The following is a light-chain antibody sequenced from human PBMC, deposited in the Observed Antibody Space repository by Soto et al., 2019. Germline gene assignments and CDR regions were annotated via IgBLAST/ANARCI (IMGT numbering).Light chain of an antibody. CDR1: QGLNSN. J-gene: IGKJ5*01. V-gene: IGKV1-9*01. CDR3: QQLKSYPIT. Sequence: QVTESPSSMSGLVGDRFTITWRASQGLNSNLAWHQQKPGEAPKLLIYAVSILQSGVPSRFSGGGSGTDFTLTISSLQPEDFATYYCQQLKSYPITFGQGTGLEIK. CDR2: AVS.